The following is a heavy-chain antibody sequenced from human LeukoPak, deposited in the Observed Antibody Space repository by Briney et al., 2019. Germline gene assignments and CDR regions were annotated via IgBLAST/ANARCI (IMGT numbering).Heavy chain of an antibody. D-gene: IGHD2/OR15-2a*01. Sequence: SETLSLTCAVYGGSFSGYYWSWIRQPPGKGLEWIGKINHSGSTNYNPSLKSRVTISVDTSKNQFPLKVSSVTAADTAVYYCARDKIGGINFDYWGQGTLITVSA. CDR1: GGSFSGYY. CDR2: INHSGST. V-gene: IGHV4-34*01. J-gene: IGHJ4*02. CDR3: ARDKIGGINFDY.